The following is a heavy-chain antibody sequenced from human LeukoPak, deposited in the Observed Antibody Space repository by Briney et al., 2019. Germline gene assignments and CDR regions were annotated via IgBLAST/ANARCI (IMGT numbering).Heavy chain of an antibody. CDR3: ARGIGYFDWLFFS. CDR1: GFIFSSYN. D-gene: IGHD3-9*01. CDR2: INPNGDYI. J-gene: IGHJ5*02. V-gene: IGHV3-21*06. Sequence: GGSLRLSCAASGFIFSSYNMNWVRQAPGKGLEWVSSINPNGDYIYYADSVKGRFTISRDSAKNSLYLQMTSLKAEDTAVYFCARGIGYFDWLFFSWGQGTLLTVSS.